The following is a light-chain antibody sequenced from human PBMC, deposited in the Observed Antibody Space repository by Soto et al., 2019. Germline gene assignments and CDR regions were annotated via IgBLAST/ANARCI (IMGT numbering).Light chain of an antibody. V-gene: IGKV3-20*01. Sequence: ESVLTQSPGTLSLSPGERATLSCRASQSVSSSYLAWYQQKPGQAPRLLIYGASSRATGIPDRFSGSGSGTDFTLTISRLEPEEFAVYYCQQYGSSPRYTFGQGTKLEIK. CDR1: QSVSSSY. CDR3: QQYGSSPRYT. J-gene: IGKJ2*01. CDR2: GAS.